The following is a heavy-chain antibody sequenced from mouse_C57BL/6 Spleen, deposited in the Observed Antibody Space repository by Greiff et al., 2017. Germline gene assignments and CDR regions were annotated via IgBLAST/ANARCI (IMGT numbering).Heavy chain of an antibody. V-gene: IGHV1-53*01. CDR1: GYTFTSYW. CDR3: ASGGYSAHFFAY. Sequence: QVQLQQPGTELVKPGASVKLSCKASGYTFTSYWMHWVKQRPGHGLEWIGNINPSNGGTNYNEKLKSKATMTVDKSSSTAYMQLSSLTSEDSAVYYCASGGYSAHFFAYWGQGTLVTVSA. J-gene: IGHJ3*01. CDR2: INPSNGGT.